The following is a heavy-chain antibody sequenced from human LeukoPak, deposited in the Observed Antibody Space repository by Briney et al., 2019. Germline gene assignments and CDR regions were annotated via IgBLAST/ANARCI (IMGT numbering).Heavy chain of an antibody. CDR1: GYTFTSYD. J-gene: IGHJ4*02. V-gene: IGHV1-69*13. CDR2: IIPIFGTA. CDR3: ASYLYCSGGSCHPFDY. Sequence: GASVKVSCKASGYTFTSYDINWVRQAPGQGLEWMGGIIPIFGTANYAQKFQGRVTITADESTSTAYMELSSLRSEDTAVYYCASYLYCSGGSCHPFDYWGQGTLVTVSS. D-gene: IGHD2-15*01.